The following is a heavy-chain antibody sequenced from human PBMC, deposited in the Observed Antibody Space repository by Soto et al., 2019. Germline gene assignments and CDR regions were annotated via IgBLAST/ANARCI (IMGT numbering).Heavy chain of an antibody. V-gene: IGHV3-74*01. CDR2: IDKVGTES. CDR1: EFTFSGRS. CDR3: ARGWFGPDV. D-gene: IGHD3-10*01. Sequence: EVQLVESGGGLVQPGGSLRLSCAASEFTFSGRSVHWVRQAPGKGLVWVSGIDKVGTESTYAYSVKGRFTSSRDNAKNTVYLQMNSLRVEDTAVYYCARGWFGPDVWGKGTTVTVSS. J-gene: IGHJ6*03.